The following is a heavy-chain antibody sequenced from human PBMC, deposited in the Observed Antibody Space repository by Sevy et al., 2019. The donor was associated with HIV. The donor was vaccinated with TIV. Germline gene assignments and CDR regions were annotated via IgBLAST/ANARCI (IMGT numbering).Heavy chain of an antibody. Sequence: GGSLRLSCAASGFTVSSNHMSWVRQAPGKGLEWVSSIYSGGSTYYADSVKGRFTISRDNSKNTLYLQMNSLRAEDTAVYYCSSLVVTSIGGSGMDVWGQGTTVTVSS. CDR3: SSLVVTSIGGSGMDV. D-gene: IGHD2-21*02. V-gene: IGHV3-53*01. CDR1: GFTVSSNH. J-gene: IGHJ6*02. CDR2: IYSGGST.